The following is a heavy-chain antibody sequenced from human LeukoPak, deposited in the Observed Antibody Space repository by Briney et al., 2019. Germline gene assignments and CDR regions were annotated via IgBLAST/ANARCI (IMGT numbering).Heavy chain of an antibody. Sequence: SLRLSCAASGFTIDDYAMHWVRQAPGKGLERVSGISWDSGTIAYADSVKGRFTISRDNAKNSLYLQMNSLRPEDTAFYFCAKPSRTSTQTPDAFDVWGQGTLVTVSS. J-gene: IGHJ3*01. CDR2: ISWDSGTI. CDR1: GFTIDDYA. D-gene: IGHD2-15*01. CDR3: AKPSRTSTQTPDAFDV. V-gene: IGHV3-9*01.